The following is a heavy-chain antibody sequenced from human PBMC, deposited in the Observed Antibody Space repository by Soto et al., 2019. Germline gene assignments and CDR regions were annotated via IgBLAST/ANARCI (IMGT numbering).Heavy chain of an antibody. D-gene: IGHD3-22*01. CDR3: ASSFNTYYYDSSGYSSAFDI. J-gene: IGHJ3*02. CDR1: GGIFSSYA. Sequence: SVKVSCKASGGIFSSYAISWVRQAPGQGLEWMGGIIPIFGTANYEQKLKGRVTITADESTSTAYMELSSLRSEDTAVYYCASSFNTYYYDSSGYSSAFDIWGQGTMVTVSS. V-gene: IGHV1-69*13. CDR2: IIPIFGTA.